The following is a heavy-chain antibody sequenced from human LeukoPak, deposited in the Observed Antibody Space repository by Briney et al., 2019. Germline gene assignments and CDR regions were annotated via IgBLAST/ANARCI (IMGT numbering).Heavy chain of an antibody. V-gene: IGHV4-31*03. J-gene: IGHJ5*02. Sequence: SETLSLTCTVSGGSISSGGYYWSWIRQHPGKGLEWIGYIYYSGSTYYNPSLKSRVTISVDTSKNQFSLKLSSVTAAGTAVYYCARDRSPTEYGNYFGAYNWFDPWGQGTLVTVSS. CDR3: ARDRSPTEYGNYFGAYNWFDP. CDR1: GGSISSGGYY. D-gene: IGHD4-11*01. CDR2: IYYSGST.